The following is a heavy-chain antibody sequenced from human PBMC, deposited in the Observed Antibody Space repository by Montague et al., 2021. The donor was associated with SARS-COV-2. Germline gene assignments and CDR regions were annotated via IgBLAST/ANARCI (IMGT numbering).Heavy chain of an antibody. CDR3: VSWGSGSP. CDR1: GFTFSRFW. V-gene: IGHV3-7*01. CDR2: IGEDGSET. D-gene: IGHD3-10*01. Sequence: SLRLSCAASGFTFSRFWMSWIRQTAGKGLEWVAYIGEDGSETYYVDSVKGRFTISRDNAEKSLYLQMNSLRPEDTAVYYCVSWGSGSPWGQGTLVTVSS. J-gene: IGHJ5*02.